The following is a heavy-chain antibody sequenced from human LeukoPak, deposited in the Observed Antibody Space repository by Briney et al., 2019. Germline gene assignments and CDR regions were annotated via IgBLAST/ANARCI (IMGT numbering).Heavy chain of an antibody. D-gene: IGHD3-10*01. Sequence: SETLSLTCTVSGGSISSSSYYWGWIRQPPGKGLEWIGRIYYSGSTYYNPSVKSRVTISVDTSKNQFSLKLSSVTAADTAVYYCARPESGRRHFDYWGQGTLVTVSS. CDR3: ARPESGRRHFDY. CDR1: GGSISSSSYY. CDR2: IYYSGST. J-gene: IGHJ4*02. V-gene: IGHV4-39*07.